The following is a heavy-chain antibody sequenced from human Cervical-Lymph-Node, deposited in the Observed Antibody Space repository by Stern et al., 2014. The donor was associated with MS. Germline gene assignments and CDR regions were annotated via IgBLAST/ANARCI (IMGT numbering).Heavy chain of an antibody. J-gene: IGHJ4*02. Sequence: EESGPTLVKPTQTLTLTCTFSGFSLTTNSVGVGWIRQPPGQALEWLAVIYWDDVKGYSPSLKSRLTITKDTSKNQVVLTMTNMDPVDTATYYCAHRQYNDYFDYWGQGTLVTVSS. D-gene: IGHD1-1*01. CDR3: AHRQYNDYFDY. V-gene: IGHV2-5*02. CDR1: GFSLTTNSVG. CDR2: IYWDDVK.